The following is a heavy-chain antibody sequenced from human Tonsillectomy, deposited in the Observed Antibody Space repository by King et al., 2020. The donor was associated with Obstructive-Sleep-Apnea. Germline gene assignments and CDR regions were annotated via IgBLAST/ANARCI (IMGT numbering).Heavy chain of an antibody. CDR3: AREMTTKFDY. CDR2: IYHDGRT. D-gene: IGHD4-17*01. CDR1: GGSVTTWNW. Sequence: QLQESGPGLVKPSGTLSLTCAVSGGSVTTWNWWSWVRQPPGKGLEWIGEIYHDGRTNYNPSLKSRVTMSMDKSQNHFSLNLSSVTAADTGVYYCAREMTTKFDYWGQGTLVTVSS. V-gene: IGHV4-4*02. J-gene: IGHJ4*02.